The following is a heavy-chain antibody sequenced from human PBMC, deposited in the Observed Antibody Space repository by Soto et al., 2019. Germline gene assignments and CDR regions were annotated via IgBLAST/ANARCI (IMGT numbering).Heavy chain of an antibody. D-gene: IGHD1-20*01. CDR1: CGSISSSSYY. J-gene: IGHJ4*02. Sequence: SETLSLTCTVSCGSISSSSYYRGCIRQPPGKGLEWIGSIYYSVSTYYNPSLKSRVTISVDTSKNQFSLKLSSVPAADTAVYYCARLLGDNWNDPGYWGQGTLVTVSS. V-gene: IGHV4-39*01. CDR3: ARLLGDNWNDPGY. CDR2: IYYSVST.